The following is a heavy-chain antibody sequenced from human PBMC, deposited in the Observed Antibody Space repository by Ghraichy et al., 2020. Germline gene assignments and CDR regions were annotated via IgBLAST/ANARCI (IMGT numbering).Heavy chain of an antibody. CDR2: ISGSGGST. CDR1: GFTFSSYA. Sequence: GGSLRLSCAASGFTFSSYAMSWVRQAPGKGLEWVSAISGSGGSTYYADSVKGRFTISRDNSKNTLYLKMNSLRAEDTAVYYCAKVLGSSGYYYVVDYYYGMDVWGQGTTVTVSS. V-gene: IGHV3-23*01. D-gene: IGHD3-22*01. J-gene: IGHJ6*02. CDR3: AKVLGSSGYYYVVDYYYGMDV.